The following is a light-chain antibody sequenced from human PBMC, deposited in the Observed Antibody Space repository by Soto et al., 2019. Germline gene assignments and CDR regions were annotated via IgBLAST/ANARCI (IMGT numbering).Light chain of an antibody. CDR2: EVS. Sequence: QSALTQPASVSASPGQSMTISCTGTTTDVGSYNLVSWYQQHPGRAPKLMIYEVSRRPSGVSNRFSGSKSGNTASLTISGLQAEDEADYYCCSSAGSNTFYFFGTGTKVTV. J-gene: IGLJ1*01. V-gene: IGLV2-23*02. CDR3: CSSAGSNTFYF. CDR1: TTDVGSYNL.